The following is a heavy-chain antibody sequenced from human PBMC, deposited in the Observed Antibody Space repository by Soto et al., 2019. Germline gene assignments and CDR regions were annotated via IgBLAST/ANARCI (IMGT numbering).Heavy chain of an antibody. V-gene: IGHV1-58*01. D-gene: IGHD2-8*02. CDR1: GFTFTSSA. J-gene: IGHJ3*02. Sequence: SVKVSCKASGFTFTSSAVQWVRQARGQRLEWIGWIVVGSGNTNYAQKFQERVTITRDMSTSTAYMELSSLRSEDTGVYYCTTPDLVASGDTWGQGTMVTVSS. CDR3: TTPDLVASGDT. CDR2: IVVGSGNT.